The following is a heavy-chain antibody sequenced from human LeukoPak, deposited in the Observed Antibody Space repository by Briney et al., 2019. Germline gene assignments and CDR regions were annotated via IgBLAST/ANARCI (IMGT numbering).Heavy chain of an antibody. D-gene: IGHD3-3*01. J-gene: IGHJ5*02. CDR3: AKVPVARITIFGVVTPDWFDP. CDR2: ISGSGGST. Sequence: GGSLRLSCAASGFTFSSYAMSWVRQAPGKGLEWVSAISGSGGSTYYADSVKGRFTISRDNSKNTLYLQMNSLRAEDTAVYYCAKVPVARITIFGVVTPDWFDPWGQGTLVTVSS. V-gene: IGHV3-23*01. CDR1: GFTFSSYA.